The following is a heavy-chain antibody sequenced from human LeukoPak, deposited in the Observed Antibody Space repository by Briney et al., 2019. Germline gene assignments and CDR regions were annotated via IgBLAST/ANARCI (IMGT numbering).Heavy chain of an antibody. D-gene: IGHD1-1*01. V-gene: IGHV3-15*01. CDR1: GFTFSQDW. J-gene: IGHJ4*02. Sequence: GGSLRLSCAGSGFTFSQDWMSWVRQVPGKGLEWLGLIKNKIDGGTTDYGVTVKGRFTISRDDSKNTLYLQMNSLKTGDTAVYYCSKYNPYDALDYWGQGTLVTVSS. CDR3: SKYNPYDALDY. CDR2: IKNKIDGGTT.